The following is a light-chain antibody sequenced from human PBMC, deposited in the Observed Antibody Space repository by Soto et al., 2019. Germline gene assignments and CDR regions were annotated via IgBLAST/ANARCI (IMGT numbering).Light chain of an antibody. CDR2: EVT. CDR3: SSYASRSTLVL. CDR1: SSDVGGYNY. J-gene: IGLJ2*01. Sequence: QSALTQPASVSGSPGQSITISCTGSSSDVGGYNYVSWYQQHPGKAPKLMIYEVTHRPSGVSDRFSGSKSGNTASLTISGLLAEDEADYYCSSYASRSTLVLFGGGTKVTVL. V-gene: IGLV2-14*01.